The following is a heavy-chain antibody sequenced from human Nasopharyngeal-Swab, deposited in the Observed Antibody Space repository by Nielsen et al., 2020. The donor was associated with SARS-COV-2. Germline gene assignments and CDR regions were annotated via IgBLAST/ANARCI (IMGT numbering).Heavy chain of an antibody. CDR2: INTYDGNT. J-gene: IGHJ1*01. D-gene: IGHD2-15*01. V-gene: IGHV1-18*01. CDR3: ATSGGFSHSPREEYFHH. Sequence: WVRQAPGQGLEWMGWINTYDGNTGYAQELRGRVTMSTDTSTSTAYLELRGLRSVDTAVYYCATSGGFSHSPREEYFHHWGQGTLVTVSS.